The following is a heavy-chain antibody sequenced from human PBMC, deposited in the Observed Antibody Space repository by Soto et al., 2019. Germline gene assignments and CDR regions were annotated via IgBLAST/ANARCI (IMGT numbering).Heavy chain of an antibody. V-gene: IGHV1-69*11. J-gene: IGHJ6*02. CDR2: IIPFIGTA. Sequence: ASVKVSCKASGGTFSSYAISWVRQAPGQGLEWMGRIIPFIGTANYAQKFQGRVTITADESTSTAYMELTSLRSEDTAVYYCARGVRTTVTATYYDGMDVWGQGTTVTVSS. CDR1: GGTFSSYA. CDR3: ARGVRTTVTATYYDGMDV. D-gene: IGHD4-4*01.